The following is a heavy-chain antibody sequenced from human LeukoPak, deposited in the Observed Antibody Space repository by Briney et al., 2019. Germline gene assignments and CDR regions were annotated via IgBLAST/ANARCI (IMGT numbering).Heavy chain of an antibody. CDR2: FDPEDGET. CDR1: GYTLTELS. D-gene: IGHD3-10*01. V-gene: IGHV1-24*01. CDR3: GTGGAMIRGVIVREYYLDY. Sequence: ASVKVSCKVSGYTLTELSMHRVRQAPGKGLEWMGGFDPEDGETIYAQEFQGRVTMTEDTSTDTTYMELSSLRSEDTAVYYCGTGGAMIRGVIVREYYLDYWGQGTLVTVSS. J-gene: IGHJ4*02.